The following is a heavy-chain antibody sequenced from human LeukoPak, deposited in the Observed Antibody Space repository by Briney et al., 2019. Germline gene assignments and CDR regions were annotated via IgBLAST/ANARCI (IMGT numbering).Heavy chain of an antibody. D-gene: IGHD6-19*01. J-gene: IGHJ4*02. Sequence: SQTLSLTCAISEDSVSSNSAAWNWIRQSPSRGLEWLGRTYYRSKWYNDYAVSVKSRITINPDTSKNQFSLQLNSVTPEDTAVYYCARAHGGYSSGWYDFDYWGQGTLVTVSS. V-gene: IGHV6-1*01. CDR2: TYYRSKWYN. CDR1: EDSVSSNSAA. CDR3: ARAHGGYSSGWYDFDY.